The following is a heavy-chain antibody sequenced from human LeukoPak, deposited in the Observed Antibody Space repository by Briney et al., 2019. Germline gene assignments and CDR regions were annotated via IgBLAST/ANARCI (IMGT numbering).Heavy chain of an antibody. CDR2: INHSGST. CDR3: ARGPTYYYDSSGYYD. J-gene: IGHJ4*02. Sequence: SETLSLTCAVYGGSFSGYYWSWIREPPGKGLEWIGEINHSGSTNYNPSLKSRVTISVDTSKNQFSLKLSSVTAADTAVYYCARGPTYYYDSSGYYDWGQGTLVSVSS. V-gene: IGHV4-34*01. D-gene: IGHD3-22*01. CDR1: GGSFSGYY.